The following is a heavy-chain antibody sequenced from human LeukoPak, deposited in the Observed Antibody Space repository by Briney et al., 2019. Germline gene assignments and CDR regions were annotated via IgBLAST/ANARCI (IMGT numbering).Heavy chain of an antibody. J-gene: IGHJ3*02. Sequence: GGSLRLSCAASGFTFSSYGMHWVRQAPGKGLEGVAVIWYDGSNKYYADSVKGRFTISRDNAKNTLYLQMNSLRAEDTAVYCCARDYYGILTGSLDAFDIWGQGTMVTVSS. CDR1: GFTFSSYG. CDR2: IWYDGSNK. CDR3: ARDYYGILTGSLDAFDI. D-gene: IGHD3-9*01. V-gene: IGHV3-33*01.